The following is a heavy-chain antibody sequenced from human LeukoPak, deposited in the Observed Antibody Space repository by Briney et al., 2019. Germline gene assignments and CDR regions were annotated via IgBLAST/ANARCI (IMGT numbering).Heavy chain of an antibody. J-gene: IGHJ4*02. V-gene: IGHV3-23*01. CDR2: ISGSGGST. D-gene: IGHD5-12*01. Sequence: GGSLRLSCAASGFNFSAYAMAWVRQASGEGPEWVSAISGSGGSTNYADSVEGRFTISRDNSKSTLYLQMSSLRGDDTAVYYCARANGVATRAYEFWGQGTLVTVSS. CDR3: ARANGVATRAYEF. CDR1: GFNFSAYA.